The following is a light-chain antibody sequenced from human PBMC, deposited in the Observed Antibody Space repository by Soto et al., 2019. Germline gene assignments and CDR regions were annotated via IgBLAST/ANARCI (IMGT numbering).Light chain of an antibody. V-gene: IGKV3-20*01. J-gene: IGKJ1*01. CDR3: QQYGSSPVT. CDR2: GAS. CDR1: QSVSSNY. Sequence: EIVLMQPPDTLALSPGXRATLSCRASQSVSSNYLAWYQQKNGQAPRLLIYGASSRATGIPDRFSGSGSGTDFTLTISRLEPEDFAVYFCQQYGSSPVTFGQGTKVDIK.